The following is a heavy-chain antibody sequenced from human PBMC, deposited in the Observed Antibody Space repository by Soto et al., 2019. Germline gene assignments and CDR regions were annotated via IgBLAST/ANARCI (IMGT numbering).Heavy chain of an antibody. J-gene: IGHJ6*02. CDR2: IYYSGST. D-gene: IGHD1-26*01. V-gene: IGHV4-30-4*01. CDR3: ARDRMSGSYYYYYGMDV. CDR1: GGSIRSADHK. Sequence: QVQLQESGPGLVKPSQTLSLTCTVSGGSIRSADHKWSWIRQPPGKGLEWIGYIYYSGSTYYNPSLKSRVNMSVDTPRNQFSLKLSSVTAADTAMYYCARDRMSGSYYYYYGMDVWGQGATVTVSS.